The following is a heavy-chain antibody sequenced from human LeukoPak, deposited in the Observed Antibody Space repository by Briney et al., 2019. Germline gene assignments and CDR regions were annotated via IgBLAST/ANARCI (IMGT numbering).Heavy chain of an antibody. Sequence: ASVEVSCKASGYTSTSYDINWVRQATGQGLEWMGWMNPNSGNTGYAQKFQGRVTMTRNTSISTAYMELSSLRSEDTAVYYCARAGSYYNLCDYWGQGTLVTVSS. CDR2: MNPNSGNT. CDR1: GYTSTSYD. CDR3: ARAGSYYNLCDY. J-gene: IGHJ4*02. V-gene: IGHV1-8*01. D-gene: IGHD3-10*01.